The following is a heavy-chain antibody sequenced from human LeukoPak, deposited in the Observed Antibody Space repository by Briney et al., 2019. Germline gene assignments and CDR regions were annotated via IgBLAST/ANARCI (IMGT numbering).Heavy chain of an antibody. Sequence: ASVKVSCKASGYTFTSYYMHWVRRAPGQGLEWMGLINPTGGSTGYAQKFQGRVTMTRDMSTRTDYMELSSLRSEDTAIYYCARDNSVGDNAWWFDPWGQGTLVTVSS. D-gene: IGHD1-26*01. V-gene: IGHV1-46*01. J-gene: IGHJ5*02. CDR2: INPTGGST. CDR1: GYTFTSYY. CDR3: ARDNSVGDNAWWFDP.